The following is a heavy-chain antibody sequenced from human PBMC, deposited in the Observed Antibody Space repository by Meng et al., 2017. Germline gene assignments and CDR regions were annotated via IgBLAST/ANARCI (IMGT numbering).Heavy chain of an antibody. J-gene: IGHJ6*02. CDR2: IWYDGSNK. V-gene: IGHV3-33*01. Sequence: GESLKISCAASGFTFSSYGMHWVRQAPGKGLEWVAVIWYDGSNKYYADSVKGRFTISRDNSKNTLYLQMNSLRAEDTAVYYCARDHRYCSSTSCYFFSVRWGMDVWGQGTTVTVSS. D-gene: IGHD2-2*01. CDR3: ARDHRYCSSTSCYFFSVRWGMDV. CDR1: GFTFSSYG.